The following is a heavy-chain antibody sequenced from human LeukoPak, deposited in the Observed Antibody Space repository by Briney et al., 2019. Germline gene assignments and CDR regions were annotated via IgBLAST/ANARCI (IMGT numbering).Heavy chain of an antibody. CDR2: ISANNGNT. D-gene: IGHD2-21*01. Sequence: VASVKVSCKALGYTLTTYGISWVRQAPGEGLEWMGWISANNGNTNYAHNLQCRVTMPTDTSTSTAYMELWSLRSDDTAVYYCARRHITRWSAFDIWGQGTMVTVSS. J-gene: IGHJ3*02. CDR3: ARRHITRWSAFDI. V-gene: IGHV1-18*01. CDR1: GYTLTTYG.